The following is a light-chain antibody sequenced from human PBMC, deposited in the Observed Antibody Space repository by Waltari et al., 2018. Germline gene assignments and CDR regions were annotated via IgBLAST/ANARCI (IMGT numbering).Light chain of an antibody. V-gene: IGKV3-15*01. J-gene: IGKJ2*01. CDR3: QHRTNWPQT. CDR2: RAS. CDR1: QSASTS. Sequence: EVVMTQSPATLSVSPGERASLSCRASQSASTSLAWYQQIPGQAPRLLIYRASTRAAGIPDRFSGSGSGTEFTLTISSLEPEDFAVYYCQHRTNWPQTFGPGTKLEI.